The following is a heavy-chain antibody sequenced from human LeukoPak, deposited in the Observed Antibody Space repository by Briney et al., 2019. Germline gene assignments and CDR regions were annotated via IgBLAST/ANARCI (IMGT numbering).Heavy chain of an antibody. J-gene: IGHJ4*02. V-gene: IGHV4-39*07. CDR2: IYYSGST. CDR3: ARDAVGYGGSLFDY. CDR1: GGSISSSSYY. Sequence: SETLSLTCTVSGGSISSSSYYWGWIRQPPGKGLEWIGSIYYSGSTYYNPSLKSRVTISVDTSKNQFSLKLSSVTAAGTAVYYCARDAVGYGGSLFDYWGQGTLVTVSS. D-gene: IGHD4-23*01.